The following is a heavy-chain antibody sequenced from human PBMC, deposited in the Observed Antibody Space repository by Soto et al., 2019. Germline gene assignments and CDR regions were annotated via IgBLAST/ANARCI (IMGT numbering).Heavy chain of an antibody. V-gene: IGHV4-31*03. J-gene: IGHJ4*02. CDR3: ARDSLGYCSGGSCGVGYFNY. D-gene: IGHD2-15*01. CDR2: IYYSGST. CDR1: GGSISSGGYY. Sequence: ASETLSLTCTVSGGSISSGGYYWSWIRQHPGKGLEWIGYIYYSGSTYYNPSLKSRVTISVDTSKNQFSLKLSSVTAADTAVYYCARDSLGYCSGGSCGVGYFNYWGQGTLVTVSS.